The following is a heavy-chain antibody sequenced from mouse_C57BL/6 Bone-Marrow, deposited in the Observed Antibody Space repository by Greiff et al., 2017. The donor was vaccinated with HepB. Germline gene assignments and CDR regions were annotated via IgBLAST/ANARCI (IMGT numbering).Heavy chain of an antibody. Sequence: EVKLVESGGGLVQPGGSLKLSCAASGFTFSDYGMAWVRQAPRKGPEWVAFISNLAYSIYYADTVTGRFTISRENAKNTLYLEMSSLRSEDTAMYYCARHDSAYDSFAYWGQGTLVTVSA. D-gene: IGHD2-12*01. V-gene: IGHV5-15*04. CDR1: GFTFSDYG. CDR3: ARHDSAYDSFAY. J-gene: IGHJ3*01. CDR2: ISNLAYSI.